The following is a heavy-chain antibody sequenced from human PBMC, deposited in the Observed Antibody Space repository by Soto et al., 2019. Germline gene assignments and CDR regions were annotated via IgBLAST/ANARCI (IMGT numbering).Heavy chain of an antibody. J-gene: IGHJ6*02. D-gene: IGHD2-15*01. V-gene: IGHV4-30-4*01. CDR1: GGSISTDDYY. Sequence: KPSETLSLTCTVSGGSISTDDYYWSWIRQPPGKGLEWIAYIYYTGSTYYNPSLKSRVTISVDTSKNQFSLKLSSVTAADTAVYYCARVGSLVLYYYFGMDVWGQGTTVTVSS. CDR3: ARVGSLVLYYYFGMDV. CDR2: IYYTGST.